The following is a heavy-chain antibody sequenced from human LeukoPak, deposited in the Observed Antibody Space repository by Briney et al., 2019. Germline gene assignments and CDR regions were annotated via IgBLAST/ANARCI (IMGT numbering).Heavy chain of an antibody. V-gene: IGHV6-1*01. CDR3: AKGSGYYDTGSFSFVDN. Sequence: SQTLSLTCAISGDSVSSDMAAWNWTRQSPSRGLEWLGRTYYRSQWFIDYAVSVKIRITIKSDTSRNHFSLELYSVTPDDQGAYYCAKGSGYYDTGSFSFVDNWGQGTLVTVSS. J-gene: IGHJ4*02. D-gene: IGHD3-22*01. CDR2: TYYRSQWFI. CDR1: GDSVSSDMAA.